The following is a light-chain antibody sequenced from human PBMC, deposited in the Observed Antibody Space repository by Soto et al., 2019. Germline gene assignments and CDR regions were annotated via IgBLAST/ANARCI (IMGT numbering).Light chain of an antibody. Sequence: SQMTQSPSTLSASVGDRVTITCRASQNINTWLACYQHKPGKAPKVLIHKASSLQSGVPSRFSGTGSGTEFTLIINSLQPDDFATYYCQQYDSYPLTFGGGTKVEI. CDR1: QNINTW. J-gene: IGKJ4*01. CDR3: QQYDSYPLT. V-gene: IGKV1-5*03. CDR2: KAS.